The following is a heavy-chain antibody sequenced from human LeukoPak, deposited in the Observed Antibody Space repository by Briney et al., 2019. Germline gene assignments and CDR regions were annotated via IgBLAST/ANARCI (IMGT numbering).Heavy chain of an antibody. CDR2: IYYSGST. CDR1: GGSISSGGYY. J-gene: IGHJ5*02. V-gene: IGHV4-31*03. Sequence: SETLSLTCTVSGGSISSGGYYWSWIRQHPGKGLEGIGYIYYSGSTYYNPSLKSRVTISVDTSKNQFSLKLSSVTAADTAVYYCARDFTTVTTPGWFDPWGQGTLVTVSS. CDR3: ARDFTTVTTPGWFDP. D-gene: IGHD4-17*01.